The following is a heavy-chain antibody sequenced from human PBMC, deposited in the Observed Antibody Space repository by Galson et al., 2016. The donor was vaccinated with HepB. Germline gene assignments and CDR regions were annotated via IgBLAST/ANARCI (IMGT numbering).Heavy chain of an antibody. CDR3: AGCVTFSQCLWFRP. CDR1: GFTATXXX. D-gene: IGHD2-21*02. Sequence: SLRLSCAASGFTATXXXMNXXXQVXXXGLXXISXXXTWXXXHXXDSVKARFTMSRDRDRNSVVLQMTGLRVDDTAVYYCAGCVTFSQCLWFRPWGQGTLVSVSS. V-gene: IGHV3-69-1*01. J-gene: IGHJ5*02. CDR2: XXTWXXX.